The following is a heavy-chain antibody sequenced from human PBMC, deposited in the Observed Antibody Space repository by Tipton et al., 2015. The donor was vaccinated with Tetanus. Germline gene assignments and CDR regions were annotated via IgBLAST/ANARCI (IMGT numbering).Heavy chain of an antibody. Sequence: QSGAEVKKPGSSVRVSCKTSGGSFNNYAISWVRQAPGQGPEWMGGIFPQFGTSNYAPKFQDRVTMTADTSTGTVYMDLSSLRSEDTAVYYCARDVTSRGFVVVTAWSDYWGQGTLVTVSS. CDR2: IFPQFGTS. D-gene: IGHD2-21*02. J-gene: IGHJ4*02. CDR3: ARDVTSRGFVVVTAWSDY. V-gene: IGHV1-69*06. CDR1: GGSFNNYA.